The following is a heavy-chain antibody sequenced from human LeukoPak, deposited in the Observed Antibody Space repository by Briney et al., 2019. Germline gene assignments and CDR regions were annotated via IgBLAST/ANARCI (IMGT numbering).Heavy chain of an antibody. CDR2: ISPNSGGA. CDR3: ARDKSHNGLGNPRGSGY. V-gene: IGHV1-2*02. D-gene: IGHD3-10*01. J-gene: IGHJ4*02. Sequence: ASVKVSCKASGYTFTGYYIHWVRQAPGQGLEWMGWISPNSGGAKYAQKFQGRVTMTRDTSSNTAYMELSRLRSDETAVYYCARDKSHNGLGNPRGSGYWGQGTLVTVSS. CDR1: GYTFTGYY.